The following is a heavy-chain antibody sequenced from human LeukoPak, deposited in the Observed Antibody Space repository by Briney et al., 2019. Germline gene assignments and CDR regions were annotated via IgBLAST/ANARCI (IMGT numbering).Heavy chain of an antibody. CDR2: ISSSSSYI. CDR1: GFTFSSYS. J-gene: IGHJ5*02. D-gene: IGHD6-19*01. V-gene: IGHV3-21*01. CDR3: AREEAVARSET. Sequence: GGSLRLSCAASGFTFSSYSMNWVRQTPGKGLEWVSSISSSSSYIYYADSVKGRFTISRDNAKNSLYLQMNSLRAEDTAVYYCAREEAVARSETWGQGTLVTVSS.